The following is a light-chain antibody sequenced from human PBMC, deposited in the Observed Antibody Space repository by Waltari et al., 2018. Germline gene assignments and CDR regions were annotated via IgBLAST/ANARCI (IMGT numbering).Light chain of an antibody. CDR2: ATS. V-gene: IGKV1-27*01. CDR3: QKYDYAPLT. CDR1: QGIGNS. Sequence: DIQMTQSPSSLSASIGTRITITYRASQGIGNSVAWYQQRPGKVPELLIYATSTLQSGVPSRFRGSGSGTDFTLTITSLQPEDVATYYCQKYDYAPLTFAQGTKVEIK. J-gene: IGKJ1*01.